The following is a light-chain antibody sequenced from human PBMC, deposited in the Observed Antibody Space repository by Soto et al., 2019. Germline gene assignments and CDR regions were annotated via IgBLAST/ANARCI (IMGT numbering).Light chain of an antibody. Sequence: EIVLTQSPATLSLSPGERATLSCRASQSVSSYLAWYQQKPGQAPRLLIYDASNRATGIPARFSGSGSGTDFTLTISSLEPEDFAVYYCQQRSNWPPRLTFGGETKVEI. CDR1: QSVSSY. CDR2: DAS. CDR3: QQRSNWPPRLT. J-gene: IGKJ4*01. V-gene: IGKV3-11*01.